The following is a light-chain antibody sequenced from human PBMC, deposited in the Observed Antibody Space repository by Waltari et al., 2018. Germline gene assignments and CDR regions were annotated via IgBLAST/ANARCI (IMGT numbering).Light chain of an antibody. Sequence: DIVMTQSPDSLAVSLGERATINCKSSQSVLYSSNNKNYLAWYQQKPGQPPKVIIYWASTRKSGVPDRFSGSGSGTDFSLTISSLQAEDVAVYYCQQYYSLPITFGQGTRLEIK. V-gene: IGKV4-1*01. CDR2: WAS. CDR3: QQYYSLPIT. J-gene: IGKJ5*01. CDR1: QSVLYSSNNKNY.